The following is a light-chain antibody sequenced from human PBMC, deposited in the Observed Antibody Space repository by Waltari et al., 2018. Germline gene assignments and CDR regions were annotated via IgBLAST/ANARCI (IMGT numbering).Light chain of an antibody. CDR1: QSILYSANNKNY. J-gene: IGKJ3*01. Sequence: DIVMTQSPDSLGVSLGERASITCKSSQSILYSANNKNYLAWYQQKSGQPPKLLISWASTRKSGVPDRFSGSGSGTDFTLSISSLQAEDVAVYYCQQYYNTPFTFGPGTKVDLK. CDR3: QQYYNTPFT. CDR2: WAS. V-gene: IGKV4-1*01.